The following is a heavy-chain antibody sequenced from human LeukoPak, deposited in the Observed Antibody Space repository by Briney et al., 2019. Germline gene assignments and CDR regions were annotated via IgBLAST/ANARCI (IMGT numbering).Heavy chain of an antibody. J-gene: IGHJ4*02. Sequence: SETLSLTCTVSGSSISSDYYWGWIRQPPGKGLEWIGSIYDSGSAYYNPSLKSRVVISADPSKNQFSLKLTSVTAADTAVYYCATSGVVLATYGSPPPFAHGGQGTLVTVSS. V-gene: IGHV4-38-2*02. CDR3: ATSGVVLATYGSPPPFAH. D-gene: IGHD3-16*01. CDR2: IYDSGSA. CDR1: GSSISSDYY.